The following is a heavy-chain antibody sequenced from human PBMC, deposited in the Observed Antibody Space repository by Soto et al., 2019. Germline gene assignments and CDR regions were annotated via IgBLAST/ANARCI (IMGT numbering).Heavy chain of an antibody. CDR3: ARDLRFLEWSHAFDI. D-gene: IGHD3-3*01. J-gene: IGHJ3*02. CDR2: IKQDGSEK. Sequence: GGSLRLSCAASGFTFSSYWMSWVHQAPGKGLEWVANIKQDGSEKYYVDSVKGRFTISRDNAKNSLYPQMNSLRAEDTAVYYCARDLRFLEWSHAFDIWGQGTMVTVSS. V-gene: IGHV3-7*01. CDR1: GFTFSSYW.